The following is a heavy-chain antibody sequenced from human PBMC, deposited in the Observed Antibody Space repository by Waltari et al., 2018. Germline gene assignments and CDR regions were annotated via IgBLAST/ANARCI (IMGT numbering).Heavy chain of an antibody. CDR2: IKQDGSET. Sequence: EVQLVESGGGLVQPGGSLRLSCAASGFIFRDFYMSWVRQAPGKGLEWVAKIKQDGSETYYLDSVKGRFTISKDDVGNSLSLQMNNLRVEDTAVYYCARDMTVSQSDGFDLWGQGTMVTVS. V-gene: IGHV3-7*01. CDR3: ARDMTVSQSDGFDL. CDR1: GFIFRDFY. D-gene: IGHD4-4*01. J-gene: IGHJ3*01.